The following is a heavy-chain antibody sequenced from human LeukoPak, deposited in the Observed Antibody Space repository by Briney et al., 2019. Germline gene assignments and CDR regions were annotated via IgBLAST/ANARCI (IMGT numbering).Heavy chain of an antibody. J-gene: IGHJ4*02. CDR1: GFTFSSYG. CDR3: AKDLLTADYDILD. Sequence: GGSLRLSCAASGFTFSSYGMHWVRQAPGKGLEWVAFIRYDGSNKYYADSVKGRFTISRDNSKNTLYLQMNSLRAEDTAVYYCAKDLLTADYDILDWGQGTLVTVSS. D-gene: IGHD3-9*01. CDR2: IRYDGSNK. V-gene: IGHV3-30*02.